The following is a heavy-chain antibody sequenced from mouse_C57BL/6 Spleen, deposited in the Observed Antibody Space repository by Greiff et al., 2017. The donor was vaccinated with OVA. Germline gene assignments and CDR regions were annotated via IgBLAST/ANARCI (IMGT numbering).Heavy chain of an antibody. CDR1: GFTFSSYG. CDR3: ASLYYYGSSYEAMDY. D-gene: IGHD1-1*01. Sequence: EVKLMESGGDLVKPGGSLKLSCAASGFTFSSYGMSWVRQTPDKRLEWVATISSGGSYTYYPDSVKGRFTISRDNAKKTLYLQMSSLKSEDTAMYYCASLYYYGSSYEAMDYWGQGTSVTVSS. V-gene: IGHV5-6*01. J-gene: IGHJ4*01. CDR2: ISSGGSYT.